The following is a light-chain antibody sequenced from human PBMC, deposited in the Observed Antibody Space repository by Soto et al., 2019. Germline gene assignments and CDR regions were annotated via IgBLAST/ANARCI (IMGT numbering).Light chain of an antibody. CDR1: SSDVGGYNY. CDR3: SSYTSSSTVL. J-gene: IGLJ2*01. Sequence: QSALTQPASVSGSPGQSITTSCTGTSSDVGGYNYVSWYQQHPGKVPKLMIYDVNNRPSGVSNRFSGSKSGNTASLTISGLQAEDEADYYCSSYTSSSTVLFGGGTKLTVL. V-gene: IGLV2-14*01. CDR2: DVN.